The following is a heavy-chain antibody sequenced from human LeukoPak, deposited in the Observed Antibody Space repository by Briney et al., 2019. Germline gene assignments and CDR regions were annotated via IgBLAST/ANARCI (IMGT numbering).Heavy chain of an antibody. CDR2: IDRSGST. CDR3: ARGPPRYSSY. CDR1: GGSISSSSYH. J-gene: IGHJ4*02. Sequence: SETLSLTCTVSGGSISSSSYHWGWVRQAPGKGLEWIGSIDRSGSTNYNPSLKSRVTISVDTSKNHFSLDVTSVTAADTAVYYCARGPPRYSSYWGQGTLVTVSS. D-gene: IGHD5-18*01. V-gene: IGHV4-39*02.